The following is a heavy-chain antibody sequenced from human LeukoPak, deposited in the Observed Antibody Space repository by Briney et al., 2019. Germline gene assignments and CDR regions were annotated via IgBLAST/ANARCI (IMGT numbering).Heavy chain of an antibody. J-gene: IGHJ4*02. Sequence: ASVKVSCKASGYTFTGYYMHWVRQAPGQGLEWMGWINPNSGGTNYAQKFQGRVTMTRDTSTSTAYMELRSLRSDDTAVYYCARDQNLAHFSSYYFDYWGQGTLVTVSS. CDR3: ARDQNLAHFSSYYFDY. V-gene: IGHV1-2*02. D-gene: IGHD2-15*01. CDR2: INPNSGGT. CDR1: GYTFTGYY.